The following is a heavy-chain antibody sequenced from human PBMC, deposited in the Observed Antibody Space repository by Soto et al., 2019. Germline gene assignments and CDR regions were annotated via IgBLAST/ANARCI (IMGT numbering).Heavy chain of an antibody. CDR2: IRSRANNYAT. V-gene: IGHV3-73*01. D-gene: IGHD2-2*02. J-gene: IGHJ6*02. CDR3: SRGKRAAIGDYYYNGMDV. Sequence: PGGSLRLSCAASGFIFSGSAIHWVRQASGKGLEWVGRIRSRANNYATSFAASVKGRFIFSRDDSKNMAYLQMNTLKTEDTAVYYCSRGKRAAIGDYYYNGMDVWGQGTKVTVSS. CDR1: GFIFSGSA.